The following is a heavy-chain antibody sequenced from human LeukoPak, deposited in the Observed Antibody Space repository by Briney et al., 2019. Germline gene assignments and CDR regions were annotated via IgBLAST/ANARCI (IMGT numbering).Heavy chain of an antibody. J-gene: IGHJ5*02. V-gene: IGHV4-39*01. CDR3: ASLAYCGGDCYDNWFDP. CDR2: IYYSGST. Sequence: PSQTLSLTCTVSGGSISSGDYYWSWIRQPPGKGLEWIGSIYYSGSTYYNPSLKSRVTISVDTSKNQFSLKLSSVTAADTAVYYCASLAYCGGDCYDNWFDPWGQGTLVTVSS. D-gene: IGHD2-21*02. CDR1: GGSISSGDYY.